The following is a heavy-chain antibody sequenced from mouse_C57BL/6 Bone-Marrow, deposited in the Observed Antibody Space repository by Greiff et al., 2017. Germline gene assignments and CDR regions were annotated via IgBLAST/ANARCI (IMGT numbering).Heavy chain of an antibody. J-gene: IGHJ2*01. CDR3: ARSGYYYGSSYVFDY. V-gene: IGHV1-80*01. CDR1: GYAFSSYW. D-gene: IGHD1-1*01. CDR2: IYPGDGDT. Sequence: VKLMESGAELVKPGASVKISCKASGYAFSSYWMNWVKQRPGKGLEWIGQIYPGDGDTNYNGKFKGKATLTADKSSSTAYMQLSSLTSEDSAVYFCARSGYYYGSSYVFDYWGQGTTLTVSS.